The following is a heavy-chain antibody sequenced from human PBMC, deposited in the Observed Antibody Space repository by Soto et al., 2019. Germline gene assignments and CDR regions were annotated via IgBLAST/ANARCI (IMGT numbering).Heavy chain of an antibody. CDR2: LSYSAGP. V-gene: IGHV4-39*02. CDR3: ATTNPGFTYGYDAFDI. J-gene: IGHJ3*02. D-gene: IGHD5-18*01. CDR1: GGYISSSTYY. Sequence: SETLSLTCTVSGGYISSSTYYWGRIRQPPWNGMAWFGNLSYSAGPFYTPSLTSRVTRSGAKSKSHFPLSLSCVTAADTAVYYCATTNPGFTYGYDAFDIWGQGTMVT.